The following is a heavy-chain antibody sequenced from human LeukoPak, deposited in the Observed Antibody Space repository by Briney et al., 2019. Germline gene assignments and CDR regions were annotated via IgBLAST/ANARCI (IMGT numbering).Heavy chain of an antibody. CDR1: GFTFSSYS. D-gene: IGHD1-26*01. V-gene: IGHV3-21*01. CDR2: ISSGSSYI. CDR3: AGIVGATHAFDI. J-gene: IGHJ3*02. Sequence: GGSLRLSCAASGFTFSSYSMNWVRQAPGKGLEWVSSISSGSSYIYYADSVKGRFTISRDNAKNSLYLQMNSLRAEDTAVYYCAGIVGATHAFDIWGQGTMVTVSS.